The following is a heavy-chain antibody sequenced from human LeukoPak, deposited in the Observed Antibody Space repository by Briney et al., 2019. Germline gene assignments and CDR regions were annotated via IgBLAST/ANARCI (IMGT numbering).Heavy chain of an antibody. CDR2: ISYDGSNK. Sequence: GGSLRLSCAASGFTFSNYWMNWVRQAPGKGLEWVAVISYDGSNKYYADSVKGRFTISRDNSKNTLYLQMNSLRAEDTAVYYCAREDGEMATIGHYWGQGTLVTVSS. V-gene: IGHV3-30-3*01. CDR3: AREDGEMATIGHY. D-gene: IGHD5-12*01. J-gene: IGHJ4*02. CDR1: GFTFSNYW.